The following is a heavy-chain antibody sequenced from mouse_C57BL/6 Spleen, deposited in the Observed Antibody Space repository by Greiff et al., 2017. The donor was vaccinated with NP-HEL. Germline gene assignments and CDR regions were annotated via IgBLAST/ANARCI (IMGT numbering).Heavy chain of an antibody. CDR2: IYPGGGYT. Sequence: VQLQQSGAELVRPGTSVKMSCKASGYTFTNYWIGWAKQRPGHGLEWIGDIYPGGGYTNYNEKFKGKATLTADKSYSTAYMQFSSLTSEDSAIYYCARRVPWGYFDYWGQGTTLTVSS. V-gene: IGHV1-63*01. J-gene: IGHJ2*01. CDR1: GYTFTNYW. CDR3: ARRVPWGYFDY.